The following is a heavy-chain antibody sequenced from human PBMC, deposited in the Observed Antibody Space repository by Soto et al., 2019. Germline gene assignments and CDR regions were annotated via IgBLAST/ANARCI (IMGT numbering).Heavy chain of an antibody. CDR2: ISAYNGNT. J-gene: IGHJ5*02. CDR3: GRDYSTYYYDSSGYLFWFDP. V-gene: IGHV1-18*01. CDR1: GYTFTSYG. D-gene: IGHD3-22*01. Sequence: ASVKVSCKASGYTFTSYGISWVRQAPGQGLEWMGWISAYNGNTNYAQKLQGRVTMTTDTSTSTAYMELRSLRSDDTAVYYCGRDYSTYYYDSSGYLFWFDPWGQGTLVTVSS.